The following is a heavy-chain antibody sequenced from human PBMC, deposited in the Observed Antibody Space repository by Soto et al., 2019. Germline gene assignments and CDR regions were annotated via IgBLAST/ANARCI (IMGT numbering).Heavy chain of an antibody. CDR1: GFTFGSYA. CDR2: ISTSGGT. Sequence: GSLRLSCAASGFTFGSYAMTWVRQAPGKGLEWVSAISTSGGTYYADSVKGRFTISRDNSKNTLYLQMSSLRAEDTAVYYCARDYMRLADYWGQGTLVTVSS. CDR3: ARDYMRLADY. D-gene: IGHD3-10*01. V-gene: IGHV3-23*01. J-gene: IGHJ4*02.